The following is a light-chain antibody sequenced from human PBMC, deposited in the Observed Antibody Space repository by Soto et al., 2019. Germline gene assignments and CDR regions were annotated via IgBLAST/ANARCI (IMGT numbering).Light chain of an antibody. CDR1: QSVSNNY. J-gene: IGKJ1*01. CDR3: QHYNSNTWT. V-gene: IGKV3-20*01. CDR2: GAS. Sequence: EIVLTQSPGTLSLSPGERATLSCRASQSVSNNYLAWYQQKPGQAPRLLIYGASNRATGIPDRFSGSGSGTEFTLTISSLQPDDFATFYCQHYNSNTWTFGQGTKVDIK.